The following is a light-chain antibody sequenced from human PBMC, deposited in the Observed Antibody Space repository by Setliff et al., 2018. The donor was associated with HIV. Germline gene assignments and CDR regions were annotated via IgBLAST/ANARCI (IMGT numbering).Light chain of an antibody. J-gene: IGLJ1*01. CDR1: TSDVGAYDY. V-gene: IGLV2-14*01. CDR2: EVT. Sequence: QSALTQPASVSRSPGQSVTIACTGSTSDVGAYDYVSWYQQYPGKAPKLLIYEVTNRPSGISNRFSASKSGNTAFLTISGVRPEDEADYFCTSYTSSNTYVFGSGTKGTVL. CDR3: TSYTSSNTYV.